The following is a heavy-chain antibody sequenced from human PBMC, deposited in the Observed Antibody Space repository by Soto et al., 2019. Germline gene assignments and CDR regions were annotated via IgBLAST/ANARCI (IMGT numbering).Heavy chain of an antibody. J-gene: IGHJ5*02. V-gene: IGHV4-39*01. Sequence: SETLSLTCTVSGGSLSSSSYYWGWIRQPPGKGLEWIGSIYYSGSTYYNPSLKSRVTISVDTSKNQFSLKLSSVTAADTAVYYCARHGEDIVVVVAATQNNWFDPWGQGTLVTVSS. D-gene: IGHD2-15*01. CDR3: ARHGEDIVVVVAATQNNWFDP. CDR1: GGSLSSSSYY. CDR2: IYYSGST.